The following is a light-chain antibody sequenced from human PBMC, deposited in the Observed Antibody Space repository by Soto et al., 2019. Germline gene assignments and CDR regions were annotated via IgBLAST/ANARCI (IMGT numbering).Light chain of an antibody. CDR3: ATWDSSLRAYV. V-gene: IGLV2-8*01. CDR1: SSDVGAYIF. CDR2: DVN. Sequence: QSVLTQPPSASGSPGQSVTISCTGTSSDVGAYIFVSWYQQHPGKAPKLMVYDVNRRPPGVPDRFFGSRSGTLATLGITGLQTGDEADYYCATWDSSLRAYVFGAGTKLTVL. J-gene: IGLJ1*01.